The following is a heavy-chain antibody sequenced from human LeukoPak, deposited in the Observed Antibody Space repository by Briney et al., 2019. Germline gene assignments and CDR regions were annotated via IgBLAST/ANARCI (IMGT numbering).Heavy chain of an antibody. J-gene: IGHJ4*02. Sequence: SETLSLTCAVYGGSFSGYYWSWIRQPPGKGLEWIGEINHSGSTNYNPSLKSRVTMSVDTSKNQFSLKLSSVTAADTAVYYCARGHKQWLLVIPFDYWGQGTLVTVSS. D-gene: IGHD6-19*01. CDR3: ARGHKQWLLVIPFDY. V-gene: IGHV4-34*01. CDR1: GGSFSGYY. CDR2: INHSGST.